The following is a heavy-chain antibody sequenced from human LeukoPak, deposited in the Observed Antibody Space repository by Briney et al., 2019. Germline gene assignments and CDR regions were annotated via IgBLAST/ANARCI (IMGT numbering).Heavy chain of an antibody. CDR2: ISGVGST. V-gene: IGHV3-66*01. CDR3: ARSGYYYDSSGSSS. Sequence: PGGSLRLSCAASGFTVSNYMSWVRQAPGKGLEWVSSISGVGSTSYADSVKGRFTISRDNSRSTLYLQMDSLRPEDTAVYYCARSGYYYDSSGSSSWGQGTLVTVSS. J-gene: IGHJ5*02. D-gene: IGHD3-22*01. CDR1: GFTVSNY.